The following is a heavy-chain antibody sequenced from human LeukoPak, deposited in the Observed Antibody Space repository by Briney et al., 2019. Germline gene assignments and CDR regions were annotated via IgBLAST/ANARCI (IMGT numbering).Heavy chain of an antibody. D-gene: IGHD1-26*01. J-gene: IGHJ3*02. Sequence: PGRSLRLSCAASGFTFSSYAMHWVRQAPGKGLEWVANIKQDGSEKYYVDPVKGRFTISRDNAKNSLYLQMNSLRAEDTAVYYCARHSGSQGYAFDIWGQGTMVTVSS. CDR3: ARHSGSQGYAFDI. CDR2: IKQDGSEK. CDR1: GFTFSSYA. V-gene: IGHV3-7*01.